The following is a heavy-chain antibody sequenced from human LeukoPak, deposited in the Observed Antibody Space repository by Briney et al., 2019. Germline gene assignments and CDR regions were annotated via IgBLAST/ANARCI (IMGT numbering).Heavy chain of an antibody. Sequence: GGSLRLSCAASGFTFNTFNMNWVRQAPGKGLEWVSSITSGGDYIYYADSVKGRFTTSRDNAKNSLSLQLNSLRVEDTAVYYCARGHYDVLAATYKWTPDYWGQGTLVTVSS. CDR2: ITSGGDYI. D-gene: IGHD3-9*01. CDR1: GFTFNTFN. J-gene: IGHJ4*02. CDR3: ARGHYDVLAATYKWTPDY. V-gene: IGHV3-21*01.